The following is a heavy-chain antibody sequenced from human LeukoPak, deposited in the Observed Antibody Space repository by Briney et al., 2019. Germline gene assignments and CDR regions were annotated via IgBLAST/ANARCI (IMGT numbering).Heavy chain of an antibody. CDR3: ARDGDYGTGSYYRRCIDS. J-gene: IGHJ5*01. CDR1: GYSFTAFY. D-gene: IGHD3-10*01. CDR2: IHPRRGDT. Sequence: ASVKVSCKTSGYSFTAFYIHWVRQAPGQGLEWMGWIHPRRGDTNYAQKFQGRVTMTRDTSISTAYLDLSSLRSDDTAVYYCARDGDYGTGSYYRRCIDSWGHGDPVTVSP. V-gene: IGHV1-2*02.